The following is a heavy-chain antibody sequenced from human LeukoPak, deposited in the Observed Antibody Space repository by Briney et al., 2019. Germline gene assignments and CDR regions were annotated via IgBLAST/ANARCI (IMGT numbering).Heavy chain of an antibody. D-gene: IGHD5-18*01. CDR2: IYYSGST. Sequence: SETLSLTCTVSGYSISSSYYWGWIRQPPGKGLEWIGSIYYSGSTYYNPSLKSRVTISVDTSKNQFSLKLSSVTAADTAVYYCARAYVDTAMVPYFDYWGQGTLVTVSS. V-gene: IGHV4-38-2*02. J-gene: IGHJ4*02. CDR1: GYSISSSYY. CDR3: ARAYVDTAMVPYFDY.